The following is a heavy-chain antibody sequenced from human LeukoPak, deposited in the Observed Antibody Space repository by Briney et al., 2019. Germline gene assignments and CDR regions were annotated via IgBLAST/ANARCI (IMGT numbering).Heavy chain of an antibody. CDR2: IYYSGST. CDR3: ASSSDTAKVLDAFDI. V-gene: IGHV4-59*01. J-gene: IGHJ3*02. D-gene: IGHD5-18*01. CDR1: GGSISSYY. Sequence: PSETPSLTCTVSGGSISSYYWSWIRQPPGKGLEWIGYIYYSGSTNYNPSLKSRVTISVDTSKNQFSLKLSSVTAADTAVYYCASSSDTAKVLDAFDIWGQGTMVTVSS.